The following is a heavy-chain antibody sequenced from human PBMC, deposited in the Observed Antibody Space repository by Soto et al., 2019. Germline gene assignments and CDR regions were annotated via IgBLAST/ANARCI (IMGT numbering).Heavy chain of an antibody. J-gene: IGHJ5*02. V-gene: IGHV4-59*01. CDR1: GGSISSYY. D-gene: IGHD3-10*01. Sequence: SETLSLTCTVSGGSISSYYWSWIRQPPGKGLEWIGYIYYSGSTNYNPSLKSRVTISVDTSKNQFSLKLSSVTAADTAVYYCARVGLFHNWFDPWGQGTLVTVSS. CDR2: IYYSGST. CDR3: ARVGLFHNWFDP.